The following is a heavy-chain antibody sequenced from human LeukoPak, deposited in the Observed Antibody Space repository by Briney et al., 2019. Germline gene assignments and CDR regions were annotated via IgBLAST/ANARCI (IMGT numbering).Heavy chain of an antibody. Sequence: GGSLRLSCAASGFTFSSYGMHWVRQAPGKGLEWVAGISYDGSNKYYADSVKGRFTISRDNSKNTLYLQMNSLRAEDTAVYYCAKAPYSSSWLIDYWGQGTLVTVSS. CDR2: ISYDGSNK. J-gene: IGHJ4*02. CDR3: AKAPYSSSWLIDY. CDR1: GFTFSSYG. V-gene: IGHV3-30*18. D-gene: IGHD6-13*01.